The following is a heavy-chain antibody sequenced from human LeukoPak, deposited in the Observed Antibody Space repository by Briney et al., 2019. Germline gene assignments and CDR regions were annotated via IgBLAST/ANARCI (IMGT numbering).Heavy chain of an antibody. J-gene: IGHJ4*02. V-gene: IGHV4-38-2*01. CDR2: IYHSGST. Sequence: KTSETLSLTCAVSGYSISSGYFWGWIRQPPGKGLEWIGSIYHSGSTYYNPSLKSRVTISLNTSKSQFSLKLSSVTAADTAVYYCATNYGSGSYYILVYWGQGTLVTVSS. CDR1: GYSISSGYF. D-gene: IGHD3-10*01. CDR3: ATNYGSGSYYILVY.